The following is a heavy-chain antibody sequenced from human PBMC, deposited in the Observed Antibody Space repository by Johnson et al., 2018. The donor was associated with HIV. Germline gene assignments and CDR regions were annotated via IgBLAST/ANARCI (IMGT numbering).Heavy chain of an antibody. CDR3: AKGEAQEGWIQIRFDAFDI. CDR2: IRYDGGYK. V-gene: IGHV3-30*02. D-gene: IGHD5-18*01. J-gene: IGHJ3*02. Sequence: QVQLVESGGGVVQPGGSLRLSCAASGFTFSDYGMHWVRQAPGKGLEWVAFIRYDGGYKYYADSVKGRFTISRDSSKNTLYLQINSLIPEDSAVYYCAKGEAQEGWIQIRFDAFDIWGHGTMVTVSS. CDR1: GFTFSDYG.